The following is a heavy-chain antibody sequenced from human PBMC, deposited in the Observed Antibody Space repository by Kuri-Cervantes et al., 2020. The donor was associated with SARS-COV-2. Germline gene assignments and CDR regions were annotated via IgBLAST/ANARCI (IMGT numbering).Heavy chain of an antibody. CDR2: IYPSGST. V-gene: IGHV4-59*10. Sequence: ESLKISCAVYGGSFSGYYWSWIRQPAGKGLEWIGRIYPSGSTNYHPSLKSRVTLSVDTSKNQFSLKLSSVTAADTAVYYCARGTHYFDSTTYWSTGWVWGQGTLVTVSS. CDR1: GGSFSGYY. D-gene: IGHD3-22*01. J-gene: IGHJ4*02. CDR3: ARGTHYFDSTTYWSTGWV.